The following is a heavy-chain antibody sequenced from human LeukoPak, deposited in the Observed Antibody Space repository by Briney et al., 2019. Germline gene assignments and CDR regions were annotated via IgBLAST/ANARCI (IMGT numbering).Heavy chain of an antibody. V-gene: IGHV5-10-1*01. D-gene: IGHD1-26*01. Sequence: GESLKISCKGSGYSFTSYWISWVRQMPGKGLEWMGRIDPSDSYTNYSPFFQGHVTISADKSISTAYLQWSSLRASDTAMYYCARLGTTVGATGYWGRGTLVTVSS. CDR1: GYSFTSYW. J-gene: IGHJ4*02. CDR2: IDPSDSYT. CDR3: ARLGTTVGATGY.